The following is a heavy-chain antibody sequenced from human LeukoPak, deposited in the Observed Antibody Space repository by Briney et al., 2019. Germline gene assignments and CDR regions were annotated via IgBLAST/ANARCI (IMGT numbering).Heavy chain of an antibody. CDR2: LGGSGATT. J-gene: IGHJ3*02. CDR1: GFTFSTNS. V-gene: IGHV3-23*01. CDR3: ARGRLTTTAFDI. Sequence: PGGSLRLSCAASGFTFSTNSMSWVRQAPGKGLEWVSILGGSGATTYYADSVKGRFTISRDNSKNMLYLQMNSLRAEDTAVYYCARGRLTTTAFDIWGQGTMVTVSS. D-gene: IGHD4-11*01.